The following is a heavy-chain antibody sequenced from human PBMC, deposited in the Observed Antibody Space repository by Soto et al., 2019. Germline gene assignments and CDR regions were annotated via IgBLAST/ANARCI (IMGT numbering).Heavy chain of an antibody. CDR1: GYTFTSYG. Sequence: GASVKVSCKASGYTFTSYGISWVRQAPGQGLEWMGWISAYNGNTNYAQKLQGRVTMTTDTSTSTAYMELRSLRSDDTAVYYCARDPLPTVFTIFGVVRGYYYYYMDVWGKGTTVTVSS. D-gene: IGHD3-3*01. CDR2: ISAYNGNT. J-gene: IGHJ6*03. V-gene: IGHV1-18*01. CDR3: ARDPLPTVFTIFGVVRGYYYYYMDV.